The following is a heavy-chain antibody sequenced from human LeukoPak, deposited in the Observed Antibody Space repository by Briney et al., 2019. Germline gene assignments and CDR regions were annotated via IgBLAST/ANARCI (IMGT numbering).Heavy chain of an antibody. Sequence: PSETLSLTCTVSGGSISSSSYYWGWIRQPPGKGLEWIGSIYYSGSTYYNPSLKSRVTISVDTSKNQFSLKLSSVTAADTALYYCARDRPGGSSLDYWGQGTLVTVSS. CDR1: GGSISSSSYY. CDR3: ARDRPGGSSLDY. D-gene: IGHD6-13*01. CDR2: IYYSGST. J-gene: IGHJ4*02. V-gene: IGHV4-39*02.